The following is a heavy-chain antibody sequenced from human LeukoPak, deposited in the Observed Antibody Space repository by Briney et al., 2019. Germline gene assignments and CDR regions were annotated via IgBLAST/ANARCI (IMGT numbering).Heavy chain of an antibody. CDR2: INPNSGGT. CDR1: GYTFTGYY. CDR3: ARDFRVTTECNWFDP. Sequence: ASVKVSCKASGYTFTGYYLHWVRQAPGQGLEWMGWINPNSGGTNYAQKFQGRVTMTRDTSISTAYMELRRLKSDDTAVYYCARDFRVTTECNWFDPWGQGTLVTVSS. V-gene: IGHV1-2*02. J-gene: IGHJ5*02. D-gene: IGHD3-3*01.